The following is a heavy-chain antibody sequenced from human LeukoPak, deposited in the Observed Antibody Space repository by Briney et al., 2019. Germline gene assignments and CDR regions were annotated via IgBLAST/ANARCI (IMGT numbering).Heavy chain of an antibody. CDR2: IYYSGTT. V-gene: IGHV4-39*07. CDR3: ARIYCGGDCRGYYYHYYMDV. D-gene: IGHD2-21*02. J-gene: IGHJ6*03. Sequence: SETLSLTCTVSGGSISSRTYYWGWIRQPPGKGLEWIGTIYYSGTTYYNPSLKSRVTISLDTSKNQFSLKLSSVTAADTAIYYCARIYCGGDCRGYYYHYYMDVWGKGTTVTISS. CDR1: GGSISSRTYY.